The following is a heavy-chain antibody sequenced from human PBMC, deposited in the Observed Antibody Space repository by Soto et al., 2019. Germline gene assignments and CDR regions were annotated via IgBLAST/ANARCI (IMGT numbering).Heavy chain of an antibody. V-gene: IGHV4-39*01. D-gene: IGHD5-12*01. J-gene: IGHJ5*02. CDR2: MYHGGTT. CDR3: ASRGVRDEAENWFET. CDR1: GGSISSGSYY. Sequence: SETLSLTCSVSGGSISSGSYYWGWIRQTPGRGLEWIASMYHGGTTYSNPSLKSRVNISVDTSKNQFSLRLTSVTADDTAVYYCASRGVRDEAENWFETWGQGPMVT.